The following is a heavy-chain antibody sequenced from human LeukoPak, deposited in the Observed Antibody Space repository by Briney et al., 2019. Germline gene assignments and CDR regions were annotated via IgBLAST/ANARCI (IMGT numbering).Heavy chain of an antibody. J-gene: IGHJ4*02. CDR1: GGSFSGYY. Sequence: SETLSLTCAVYGGSFSGYYWSWIRQPPGKGLEWIGEINHSGSTNYNPPLKSRVTISVDTSKNQFSLKLSSVTAADTAVYYCARGVTVVYWGQGTLVTVSS. CDR3: ARGVTVVY. V-gene: IGHV4-34*01. D-gene: IGHD3-22*01. CDR2: INHSGST.